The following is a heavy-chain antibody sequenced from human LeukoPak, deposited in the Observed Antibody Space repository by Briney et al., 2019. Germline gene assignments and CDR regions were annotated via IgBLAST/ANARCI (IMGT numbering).Heavy chain of an antibody. V-gene: IGHV3-20*04. D-gene: IGHD3-3*01. CDR1: GFTFDDYG. CDR2: INWNGGST. Sequence: GRSLRLSCAASGFTFDDYGMSWVRQAPGKGLEWVSGINWNGGSTGYADSVKGRFTISRDNAKNSLYLQMNSLRAEDTALYYCARASWGGYYKGEIDYWGQGTLVTVSS. CDR3: ARASWGGYYKGEIDY. J-gene: IGHJ4*02.